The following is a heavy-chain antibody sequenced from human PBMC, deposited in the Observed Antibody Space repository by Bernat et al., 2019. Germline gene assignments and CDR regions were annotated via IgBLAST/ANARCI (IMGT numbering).Heavy chain of an antibody. Sequence: QVQLQESGPGLVKPSETLSLTCTVSGGSISSYYWSWIRQPPGKGLEWIGYIYYSGSTNYNPSLKSRVTISVDTSKNQFSLKLSSVTAADTAVYYCARDPSGITGTYYFDYWGQGTLVTVPS. D-gene: IGHD1-20*01. J-gene: IGHJ4*02. CDR2: IYYSGST. CDR3: ARDPSGITGTYYFDY. CDR1: GGSISSYY. V-gene: IGHV4-59*01.